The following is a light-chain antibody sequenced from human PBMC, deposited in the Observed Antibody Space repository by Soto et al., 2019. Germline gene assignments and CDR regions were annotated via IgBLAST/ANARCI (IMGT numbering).Light chain of an antibody. CDR2: EVS. Sequence: QSALTQPPSASGSPGQSVTISCTGTSSDVGGYNYVSWYQQHPGKAPKLMIYEVSKRPSGVPDRFSGSKSGNTASLTVSGLQAEDEADYYWSSYAGSNNVFGTGTKVTVL. V-gene: IGLV2-8*01. CDR1: SSDVGGYNY. CDR3: SSYAGSNNV. J-gene: IGLJ1*01.